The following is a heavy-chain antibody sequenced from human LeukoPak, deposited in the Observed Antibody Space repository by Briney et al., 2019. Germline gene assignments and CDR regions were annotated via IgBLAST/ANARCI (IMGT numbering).Heavy chain of an antibody. CDR3: ARVLGDIVVVPAASIMGWFDP. V-gene: IGHV4-34*01. CDR1: GGSISSYY. J-gene: IGHJ5*02. Sequence: PSETLSLTCTVSGGSISSYYWSWIRQPPGKGLEWIGEINHSGSTNYNPSLKSRVTISVDTSKNQFSLKLSSVTAADTAVYYCARVLGDIVVVPAASIMGWFDPWGQGTLVTVSS. CDR2: INHSGST. D-gene: IGHD2-2*01.